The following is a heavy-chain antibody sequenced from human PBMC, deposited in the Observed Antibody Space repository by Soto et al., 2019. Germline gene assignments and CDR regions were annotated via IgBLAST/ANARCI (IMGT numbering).Heavy chain of an antibody. D-gene: IGHD3-16*01. CDR2: INHSGST. CDR3: ASRSIMITFGGVMDWFDP. Sequence: QVQLQQWGAGLLKPSETLSLTCAVYGGSFSGYYWSWIRQPPGKGLEWIGEINHSGSTNYNPSLKSRVTTSVGTAKNQFSLKLSSVTAADTAVYYCASRSIMITFGGVMDWFDPWGQGTLVTVSS. J-gene: IGHJ5*02. V-gene: IGHV4-34*01. CDR1: GGSFSGYY.